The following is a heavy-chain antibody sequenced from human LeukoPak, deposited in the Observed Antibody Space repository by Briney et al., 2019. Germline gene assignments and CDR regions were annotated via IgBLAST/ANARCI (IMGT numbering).Heavy chain of an antibody. CDR1: GFTVSSNY. CDR2: IYGGGNI. CDR3: ARGAGYNYPYYFDY. J-gene: IGHJ4*02. D-gene: IGHD5-24*01. Sequence: GGSLRLSCAASGFTVSSNYMNWVRQAPGKGLEWVSVIYGGGNIYYADSVKGRFTISRDNTKNTLYLQMNSLRAEDTAVYYCARGAGYNYPYYFDYWGQGTLVTVS. V-gene: IGHV3-53*01.